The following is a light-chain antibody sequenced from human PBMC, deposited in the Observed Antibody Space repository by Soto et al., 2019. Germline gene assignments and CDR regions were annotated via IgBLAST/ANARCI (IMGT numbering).Light chain of an antibody. J-gene: IGKJ1*01. Sequence: EIVMTQSPATLSVSPGERATLSCRASHSVSSNLAWYQQKPGQAPRLLIYGASTRATGIPARFSGSGSGTEFILTISSLQSEDFAVYYCQQYNNWWTFGQGTKVEIK. V-gene: IGKV3-15*01. CDR1: HSVSSN. CDR3: QQYNNWWT. CDR2: GAS.